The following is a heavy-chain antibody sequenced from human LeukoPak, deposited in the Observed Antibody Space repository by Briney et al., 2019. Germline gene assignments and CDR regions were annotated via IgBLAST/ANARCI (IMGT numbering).Heavy chain of an antibody. D-gene: IGHD4-17*01. V-gene: IGHV4-34*01. CDR2: INHSGST. Sequence: PSETLSLTCAVYGGSFSGYYWSWIRQPPGKGLEWIGEINHSGSTNYNPSLKSRVAISLDTSRNQLSMRLSSVTTADTAVYYCAMITVTTGVDSWGQGTLVTVSS. CDR3: AMITVTTGVDS. CDR1: GGSFSGYY. J-gene: IGHJ4*02.